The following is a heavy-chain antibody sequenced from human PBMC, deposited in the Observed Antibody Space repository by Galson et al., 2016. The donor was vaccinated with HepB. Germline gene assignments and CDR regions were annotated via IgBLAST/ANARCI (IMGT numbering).Heavy chain of an antibody. D-gene: IGHD3-9*01. Sequence: SLRLSCAASGFTFSRSWMSWVRQAPGKGLEWVANIKQDGSDKYYVDSVKGRFTISRDSAKNSLYLQMNSLRAEDTAMYYCARDLTPDFDRLTDQFRGGYFDLWGRSTLVTVSS. V-gene: IGHV3-7*01. J-gene: IGHJ2*01. CDR2: IKQDGSDK. CDR1: GFTFSRSW. CDR3: ARDLTPDFDRLTDQFRGGYFDL.